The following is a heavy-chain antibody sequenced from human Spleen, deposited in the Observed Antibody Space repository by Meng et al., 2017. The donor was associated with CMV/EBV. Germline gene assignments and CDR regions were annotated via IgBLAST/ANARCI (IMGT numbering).Heavy chain of an antibody. J-gene: IGHJ6*02. Sequence: SVKVSCKASGGTFSSYAISWVRQAPGQGLEWMGGIIPILGIANYAQKFQGRVTITADKSTSTAYMELSSLRSDDTAVYYCARVKLNYYGSGVGYYGMDVWGQGTTVTVSS. V-gene: IGHV1-69*10. CDR3: ARVKLNYYGSGVGYYGMDV. CDR1: GGTFSSYA. CDR2: IIPILGIA. D-gene: IGHD3-10*01.